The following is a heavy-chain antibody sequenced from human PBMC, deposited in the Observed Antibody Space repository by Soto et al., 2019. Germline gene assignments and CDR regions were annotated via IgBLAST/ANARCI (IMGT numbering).Heavy chain of an antibody. V-gene: IGHV3-13*01. J-gene: IGHJ4*02. CDR1: GFTFSSHD. CDR2: VGTAGDT. Sequence: EVQLVESGGGVVQPGGSLRLSCAASGFTFSSHDMHWVRQSIGKGLEWVSGVGTAGDTYYLGSVKGRFTISRENAKKSLFLQMNNLRAGDTAIYYCARGVGSTTAEFDYWGQGTLVTVSS. CDR3: ARGVGSTTAEFDY. D-gene: IGHD1-26*01.